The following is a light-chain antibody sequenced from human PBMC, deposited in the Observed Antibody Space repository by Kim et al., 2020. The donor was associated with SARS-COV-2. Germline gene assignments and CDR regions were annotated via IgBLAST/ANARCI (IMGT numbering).Light chain of an antibody. CDR3: CSYAGSYTWV. CDR2: DVS. Sequence: GQSATSSCTGTRSDVGCYNEVSCYQQHPGKAPKLMIYDVSKRPSGVPDRFSASKSGNTASLTISGLLTEDEADYYCCSYAGSYTWVFGGGTQLTVL. J-gene: IGLJ3*02. CDR1: RSDVGCYNE. V-gene: IGLV2-11*03.